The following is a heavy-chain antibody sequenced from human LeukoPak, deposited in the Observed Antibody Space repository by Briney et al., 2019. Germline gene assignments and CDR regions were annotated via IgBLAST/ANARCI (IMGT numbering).Heavy chain of an antibody. Sequence: EASVKVSCKASGGIFSSYVISWVRQAPGQGLEWMGGIIPMFGTANYAQKFQDRVTITADKSTSTDYMELSSLRSEDTAVYYCASLNYYDTSGYFDYWGQGTLVTVSS. J-gene: IGHJ4*02. CDR3: ASLNYYDTSGYFDY. V-gene: IGHV1-69*06. CDR1: GGIFSSYV. CDR2: IIPMFGTA. D-gene: IGHD3-22*01.